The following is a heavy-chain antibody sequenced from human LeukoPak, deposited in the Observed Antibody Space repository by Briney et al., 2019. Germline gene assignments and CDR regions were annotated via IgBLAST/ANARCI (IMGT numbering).Heavy chain of an antibody. CDR2: IYYSGST. J-gene: IGHJ4*02. V-gene: IGHV4-39*07. CDR3: ARDWGPSGYDYSEFDY. D-gene: IGHD5-12*01. Sequence: SETLSLTCTVSGGSISSSSYYWGWIRQPPGKGLEWIGSIYYSGSTYYNPSLKSRVTISVDTSKNQFSLKLSSVTAADTAVYYCARDWGPSGYDYSEFDYWGQGTLATVSS. CDR1: GGSISSSSYY.